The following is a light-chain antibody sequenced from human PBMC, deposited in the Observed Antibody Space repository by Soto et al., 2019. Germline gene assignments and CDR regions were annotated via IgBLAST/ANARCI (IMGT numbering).Light chain of an antibody. CDR2: DAS. Sequence: DIQMTQSPSSLSASVGDRVTITCQASQDISNYLNWYQQKPGKAPKLLIYDASNLETGVPSRFSGSGSVTDFTFTISSLQPEDIATYYCQQYDNLPAITFGQRTRLEIK. CDR1: QDISNY. CDR3: QQYDNLPAIT. V-gene: IGKV1-33*01. J-gene: IGKJ5*01.